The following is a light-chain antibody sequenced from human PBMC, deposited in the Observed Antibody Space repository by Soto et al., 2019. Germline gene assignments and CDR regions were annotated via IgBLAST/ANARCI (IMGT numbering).Light chain of an antibody. CDR1: QSVTNNY. CDR2: LAS. J-gene: IGKJ1*01. Sequence: EIVLTQSPGTLSLSPGERATLSCRASQSVTNNYLAWYQQKTGQTPRLIVYLASSRGPGIPDSFSGSGSGTHFTLTIRRVEPEDFAVYYCQQYGSSPWTFGQGTKVDIK. CDR3: QQYGSSPWT. V-gene: IGKV3-20*01.